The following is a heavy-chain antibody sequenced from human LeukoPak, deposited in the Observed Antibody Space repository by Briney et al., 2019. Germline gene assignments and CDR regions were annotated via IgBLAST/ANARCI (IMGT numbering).Heavy chain of an antibody. D-gene: IGHD4/OR15-4a*01. CDR1: GYSVSSGYY. CDR3: ARRAGAYSHPYDY. Sequence: SETLSLTCTVSGYSVSSGYYWGWIRQPPGKGLEWIGSIYHSGSTYYNPSLKSRVTISVDTSKNQFSLKLSSVTAADTAVYYCARRAGAYSHPYDYWGQGTLVTVSS. J-gene: IGHJ4*02. V-gene: IGHV4-38-2*02. CDR2: IYHSGST.